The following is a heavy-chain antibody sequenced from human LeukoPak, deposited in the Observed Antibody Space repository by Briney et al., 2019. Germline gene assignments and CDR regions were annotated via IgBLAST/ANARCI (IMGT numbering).Heavy chain of an antibody. Sequence: ASVKVSCKASGYTFTSYGISWVRQAPGQGLEWMGWISAYNGNTNYAQKLQGRVTMTTDTSTSTAYMELRSPRSDDTAVYHCARDDLRYMPVYWGQGTLVTVSS. V-gene: IGHV1-18*01. CDR2: ISAYNGNT. J-gene: IGHJ4*02. D-gene: IGHD2-8*01. CDR1: GYTFTSYG. CDR3: ARDDLRYMPVY.